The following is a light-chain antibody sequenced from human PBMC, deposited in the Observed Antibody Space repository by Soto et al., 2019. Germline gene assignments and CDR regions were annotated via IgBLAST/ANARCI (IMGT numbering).Light chain of an antibody. CDR2: EVS. J-gene: IGLJ1*01. Sequence: SVLPQPPSSSGSPGQSVTLSCTGTSSDVGAYDFVSWYQQHPGKAPKLVIFEVSKRPSGVPDRFSGSKSGNTASLTVSGLQAEDEADYYCSSYAGSNDFVFGTGTKVTVL. CDR1: SSDVGAYDF. V-gene: IGLV2-8*01. CDR3: SSYAGSNDFV.